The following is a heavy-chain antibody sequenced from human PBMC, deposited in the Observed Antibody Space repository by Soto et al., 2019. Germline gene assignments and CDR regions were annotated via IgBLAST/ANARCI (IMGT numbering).Heavy chain of an antibody. CDR1: GFTVSSNY. Sequence: GGSLRLSCAASGFTVSSNYMSWVRQAPGKGLEWVSVIYSGGSTYYADSVKGRFTISRDNSKNTLYLQMNSLRADDTAVYYCARDPYHVLMVNAPNLYGMDVWGQGTTVTVSS. CDR2: IYSGGST. D-gene: IGHD2-8*01. CDR3: ARDPYHVLMVNAPNLYGMDV. J-gene: IGHJ6*02. V-gene: IGHV3-53*01.